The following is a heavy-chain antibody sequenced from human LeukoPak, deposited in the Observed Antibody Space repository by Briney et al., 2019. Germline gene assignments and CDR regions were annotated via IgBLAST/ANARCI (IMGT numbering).Heavy chain of an antibody. CDR1: GGSISSYY. D-gene: IGHD1-26*01. J-gene: IGHJ6*03. CDR2: IYYSGST. V-gene: IGHV4-59*08. CDR3: AGSFRSGYYYYYYMDV. Sequence: PSETLSLTCTVSGGSISSYYWSWIRQPPGKGLEWLGYIYYSGSTNYNPSLKSRVTISVDTSKNQFSLKLTSVTAADTAVYYGAGSFRSGYYYYYYMDVWGKGTPVTVSS.